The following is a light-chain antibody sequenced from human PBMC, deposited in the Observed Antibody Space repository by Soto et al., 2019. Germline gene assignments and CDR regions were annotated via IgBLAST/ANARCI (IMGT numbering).Light chain of an antibody. Sequence: EIVLTQSPGTLSLSPGERATLSCRASQSVSSRSLAWYQQKPGQAPRLLISGASSRVTGVPARFSGSGSGTEFSLSISSLQSEDSAVYYCQQYNNWPPITFGQGTRLEIK. J-gene: IGKJ5*01. CDR1: QSVSSRS. CDR3: QQYNNWPPIT. V-gene: IGKV3D-15*01. CDR2: GAS.